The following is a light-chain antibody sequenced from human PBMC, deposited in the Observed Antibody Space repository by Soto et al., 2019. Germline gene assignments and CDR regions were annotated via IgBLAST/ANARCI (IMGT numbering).Light chain of an antibody. Sequence: AIRMTQSPSSFSASTGDRVTITCRASQGISSYLAWYQQKPGKAPKLLIYAASTLQSGVPSRFSGSGSGTDFTLTISCLQSEDFGTYYCQQYYSYPTFGGGTKVEIK. CDR3: QQYYSYPT. CDR2: AAS. J-gene: IGKJ4*01. CDR1: QGISSY. V-gene: IGKV1-8*01.